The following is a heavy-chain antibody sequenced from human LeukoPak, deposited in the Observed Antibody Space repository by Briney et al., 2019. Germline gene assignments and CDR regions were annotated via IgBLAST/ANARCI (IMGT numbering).Heavy chain of an antibody. CDR3: ARDSGQQWLVRRGIDY. V-gene: IGHV4-39*07. CDR1: GGSISSSSYY. CDR2: IYYSGST. D-gene: IGHD6-19*01. J-gene: IGHJ4*02. Sequence: PSETLSLTCTVSGGSISSSSYYWGWIRQPPGKGLEWIGSIYYSGSTYYNPSLKSRVTISVDTSKNQFSLKLSSVTAADTAVYYCARDSGQQWLVRRGIDYWGQGTLVTVSS.